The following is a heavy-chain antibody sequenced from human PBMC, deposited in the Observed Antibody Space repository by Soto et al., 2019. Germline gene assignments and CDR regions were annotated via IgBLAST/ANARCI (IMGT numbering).Heavy chain of an antibody. CDR3: TTYHGDYNFDH. J-gene: IGHJ5*02. D-gene: IGHD4-17*01. CDR1: GYTLNEVA. Sequence: ASVKVSCKVSGYTLNEVAMHWVRQAPGKGLEWLGGFDPDEAETIYAQHFQGRVTMTEDTSADTVYMELSSLRSEDTALYFCTTYHGDYNFDHWGQGTLVTVSS. CDR2: FDPDEAET. V-gene: IGHV1-24*01.